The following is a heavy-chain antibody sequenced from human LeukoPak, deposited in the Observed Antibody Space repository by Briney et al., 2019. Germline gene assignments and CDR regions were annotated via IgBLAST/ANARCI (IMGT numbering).Heavy chain of an antibody. D-gene: IGHD4-17*01. Sequence: GGSLRLSCAASGFTFSNAWMSWVRQAPGEGLEWVSRIKSKTDGGTTDYAAPVKGRFTISRDDSKNTLYLQMNSLKTEDTAVYYCTTDQRLTTAYGGGQGTLVTVSS. V-gene: IGHV3-15*01. J-gene: IGHJ4*02. CDR3: TTDQRLTTAYG. CDR2: IKSKTDGGTT. CDR1: GFTFSNAW.